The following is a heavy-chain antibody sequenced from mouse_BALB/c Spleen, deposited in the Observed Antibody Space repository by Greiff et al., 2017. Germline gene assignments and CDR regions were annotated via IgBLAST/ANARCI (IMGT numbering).Heavy chain of an antibody. CDR2: ISSGGST. V-gene: IGHV5-6-5*01. J-gene: IGHJ3*01. CDR1: GFTFSSYA. Sequence: DVQLVESGGGLVKPGGSLKLSCAASGFTFSSYAMSWVRQTPEKRLEWVASISSGGSTYYPDSVKGRFTISRDNARNILYLQMSSLRSEDTAMYYCARGHYGLFAYWGQGTLVTVSA. D-gene: IGHD1-2*01. CDR3: ARGHYGLFAY.